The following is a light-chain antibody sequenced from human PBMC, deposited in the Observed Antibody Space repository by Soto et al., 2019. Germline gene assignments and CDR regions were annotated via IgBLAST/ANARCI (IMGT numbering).Light chain of an antibody. J-gene: IGKJ3*01. Sequence: DIVLTQSPGTLYLSPGERATLSCRASQSVSSSYLAWYQQKPGQAPRLLIYAASSRATGIPDRFSGSGSGTDFTLTISRLEPEDCAVYYCQQYGSSLFGPGT. CDR1: QSVSSSY. CDR2: AAS. V-gene: IGKV3-20*01. CDR3: QQYGSSL.